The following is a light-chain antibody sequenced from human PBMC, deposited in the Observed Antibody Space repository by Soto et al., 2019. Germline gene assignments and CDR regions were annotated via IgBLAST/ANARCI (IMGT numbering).Light chain of an antibody. CDR2: EVS. CDR1: TSDVGSYSL. V-gene: IGLV2-23*02. CDR3: CSYPCSRTPYV. Sequence: QSVLTQPASVSGSPGQSITISCTGTTSDVGSYSLVSWYQQHPGKVPKLLSYEVSKRPSGVSNRFSGSKSANTASLTISGLQAEDEADYYCCSYPCSRTPYVVGTGTKVTVL. J-gene: IGLJ1*01.